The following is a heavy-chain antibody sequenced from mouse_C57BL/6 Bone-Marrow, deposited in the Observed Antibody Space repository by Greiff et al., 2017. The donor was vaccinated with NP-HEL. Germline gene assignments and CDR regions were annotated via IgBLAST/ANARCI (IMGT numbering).Heavy chain of an antibody. D-gene: IGHD2-1*01. CDR2: IDPSDSYT. CDR1: GYTFTSYW. J-gene: IGHJ4*01. V-gene: IGHV1-50*01. CDR3: ARSDGNSPSFYAMDY. Sequence: QVQLQQPGAELVKPGASVKLSCKASGYTFTSYWMQWVKQRPGQGLEWIGEIDPSDSYTNYNQKFKGKATLTVDTSSSTAYMQLSSLASEDSAVYYCARSDGNSPSFYAMDYWGQGTSVTVSS.